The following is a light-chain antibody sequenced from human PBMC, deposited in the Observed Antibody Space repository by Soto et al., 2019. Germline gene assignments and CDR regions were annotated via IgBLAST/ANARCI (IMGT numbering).Light chain of an antibody. CDR1: SSDVGGYKF. J-gene: IGLJ3*02. V-gene: IGLV2-14*01. CDR2: EVN. Sequence: QSALTQPASVSASPGQSITISCTGTSSDVGGYKFVAWYQHHPGKAPKLMIYEVNNRPSGVSNRFSGSKSGNTASLTISGLQHEDEADYYFLSYTSAHTRVFGGRTTLPVL. CDR3: LSYTSAHTRV.